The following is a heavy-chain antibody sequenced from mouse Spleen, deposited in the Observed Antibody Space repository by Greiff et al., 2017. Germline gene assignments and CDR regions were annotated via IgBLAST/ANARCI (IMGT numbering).Heavy chain of an antibody. D-gene: IGHD4-1*02. J-gene: IGHJ1*01. CDR3: ARETPTGTRYFDV. CDR2: ISSGGGNT. V-gene: IGHV5-9*04. Sequence: EVKLEESGGGLVKLGGSLKLSCAASGFTFSSYAMSWVRQTPEKRLEWVATISSGGGNTYYPDSVKGRFTISRDNAKNTLYLQMSSLKSEDTAMYYCARETPTGTRYFDVWGAGTTVTVSS. CDR1: GFTFSSYA.